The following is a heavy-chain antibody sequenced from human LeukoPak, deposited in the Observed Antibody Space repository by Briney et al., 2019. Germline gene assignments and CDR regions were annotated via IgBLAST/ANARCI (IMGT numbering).Heavy chain of an antibody. CDR3: ARNAVPDRPFSGMDV. CDR1: GGTFSSYA. V-gene: IGHV1-69*13. CDR2: IIPIFGTA. D-gene: IGHD2-2*01. Sequence: SVKVSCRASGGTFSSYAISWVRQAPGQGLEWMGGIIPIFGTANYAQKFQGRVTITADESTSTAYMELSSLRSEDTAVYYCARNAVPDRPFSGMDVWGKGTTVTVSS. J-gene: IGHJ6*04.